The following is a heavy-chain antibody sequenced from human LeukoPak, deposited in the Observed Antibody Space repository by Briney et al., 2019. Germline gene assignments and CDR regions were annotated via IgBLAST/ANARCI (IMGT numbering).Heavy chain of an antibody. D-gene: IGHD5-12*01. CDR3: ARGSGYDPKGDFDY. J-gene: IGHJ4*02. Sequence: ASVKVSRKASGFTFTSYDINWVRQATGQGLEWMGWMNPNSGNTGYAQKFQGRVTMTGNTSISTAYMELSSLRSEDTAVYYCARGSGYDPKGDFDYWGQGTLVTVSS. V-gene: IGHV1-8*01. CDR2: MNPNSGNT. CDR1: GFTFTSYD.